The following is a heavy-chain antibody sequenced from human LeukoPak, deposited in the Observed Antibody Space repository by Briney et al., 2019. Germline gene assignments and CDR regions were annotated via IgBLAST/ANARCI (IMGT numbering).Heavy chain of an antibody. Sequence: SETLSLTCAVSGGSISSSNWWSWVRQPPGKGLEWIGEIYHSGSTNYNPSLKSRVTISVDTSKNQFSLKLSSVTAADTAVYYCARLFYDSSGHDYWGQGTLVTVSS. J-gene: IGHJ4*02. CDR2: IYHSGST. CDR1: GGSISSSNW. V-gene: IGHV4-4*02. CDR3: ARLFYDSSGHDY. D-gene: IGHD3-22*01.